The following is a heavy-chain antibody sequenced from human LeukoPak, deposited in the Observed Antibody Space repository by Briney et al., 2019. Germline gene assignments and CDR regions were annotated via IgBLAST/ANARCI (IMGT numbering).Heavy chain of an antibody. CDR3: AKERNGWFDP. J-gene: IGHJ5*02. D-gene: IGHD1-1*01. V-gene: IGHV3-21*01. CDR1: GFTFDDYV. Sequence: GGSLRLSCAASGFTFDDYVMSWVRQAPGKGLEWVSSISSSRSYIYYADSVKGRFTIPRDNAKNSLYLQMNSLRAEDTAVYNCAKERNGWFDPWGQGTLVTVSS. CDR2: ISSSRSYI.